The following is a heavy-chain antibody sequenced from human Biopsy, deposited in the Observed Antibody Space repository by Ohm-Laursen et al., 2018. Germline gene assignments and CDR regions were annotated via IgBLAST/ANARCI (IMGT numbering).Heavy chain of an antibody. D-gene: IGHD6-6*01. Sequence: PSETLSLTCTVSGGSINSYYWSWMRQPAGKGLEWIGRIYPGGSTNYNPSLKSRVTMSVDTSKKQLSLRLRSVTAADTAMYYCASGEYSSSIFDHWGQGTLVTVSS. CDR2: IYPGGST. CDR1: GGSINSYY. V-gene: IGHV4-4*07. J-gene: IGHJ4*02. CDR3: ASGEYSSSIFDH.